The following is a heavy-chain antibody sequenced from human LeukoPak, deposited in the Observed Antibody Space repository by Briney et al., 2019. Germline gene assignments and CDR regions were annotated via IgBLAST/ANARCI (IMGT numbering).Heavy chain of an antibody. Sequence: GGSLRLSCAASGFAFSSYWMTWVRQAPGKGLEWVANMKRDGSEKYYVDSVKGRFTISRDNAKNSLYLQMNSLRAEDTAVYYCARDRFKQISDDNSVHFYYHMDVWGKGTTVTVSS. CDR1: GFAFSSYW. CDR3: ARDRFKQISDDNSVHFYYHMDV. J-gene: IGHJ6*03. V-gene: IGHV3-7*01. CDR2: MKRDGSEK. D-gene: IGHD4-23*01.